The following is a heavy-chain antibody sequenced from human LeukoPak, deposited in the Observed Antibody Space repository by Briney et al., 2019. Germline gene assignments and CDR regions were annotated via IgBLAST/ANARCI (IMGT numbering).Heavy chain of an antibody. D-gene: IGHD3-10*01. CDR1: RGSISSSNYY. CDR3: ARGHRMVRGRGAFDI. J-gene: IGHJ3*02. Sequence: SETLSLTCTVSRGSISSSNYYWSWIRQPPGKGLEWIGEINHSGSTNYNPSLKSRVTISVDTSKNQFSLKLSSVTAADTAVYYCARGHRMVRGRGAFDIWGQGTMVTVSS. V-gene: IGHV4-39*07. CDR2: INHSGST.